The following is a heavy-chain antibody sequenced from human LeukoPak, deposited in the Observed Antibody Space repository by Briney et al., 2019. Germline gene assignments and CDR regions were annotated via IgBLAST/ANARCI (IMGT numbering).Heavy chain of an antibody. CDR1: GFTFSDYY. J-gene: IGHJ6*03. V-gene: IGHV3-11*04. Sequence: GGSLRLSCAASGFTFSDYYMSWIRQAPGKGREWVSYISSSGSTIYYAASVKGRFTISRDNAKNSLYLQMNSLRAEDTAVYYCARGVGGYSYGYSYYYYMDVWGKGTTVTVSS. D-gene: IGHD5-18*01. CDR3: ARGVGGYSYGYSYYYYMDV. CDR2: ISSSGSTI.